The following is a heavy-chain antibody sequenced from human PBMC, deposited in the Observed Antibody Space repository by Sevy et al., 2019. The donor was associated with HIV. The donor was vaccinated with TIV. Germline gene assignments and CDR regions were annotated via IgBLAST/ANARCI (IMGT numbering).Heavy chain of an antibody. D-gene: IGHD5-18*01. CDR3: IRGRLLGYTAMVPDY. Sequence: GGSLRLSCTTSGFTLGDYAMNWVRQAPGKGLEWVGFMRSKPFAGTTEYAASVKDRFTISTDDSEASAHLQMNSLRTEDTGVYYCIRGRLLGYTAMVPDYWGQGTLVTVSS. J-gene: IGHJ4*02. CDR2: MRSKPFAGTT. V-gene: IGHV3-49*04. CDR1: GFTLGDYA.